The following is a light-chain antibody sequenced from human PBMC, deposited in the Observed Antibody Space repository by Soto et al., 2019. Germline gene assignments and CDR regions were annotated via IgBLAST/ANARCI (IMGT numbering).Light chain of an antibody. CDR3: SSYAGSNNTYV. J-gene: IGLJ1*01. CDR2: EVT. CDR1: SGDIGGYDY. Sequence: QSVLTQPPSASGSPGQSVTISCTGTSGDIGGYDYVSWYQQHPGKAPKLMIYEVTKRPLGVPDRFSGSKSGNTASLTVSGLQAEDEADSYCSSYAGSNNTYVFGNGTKVTVL. V-gene: IGLV2-8*01.